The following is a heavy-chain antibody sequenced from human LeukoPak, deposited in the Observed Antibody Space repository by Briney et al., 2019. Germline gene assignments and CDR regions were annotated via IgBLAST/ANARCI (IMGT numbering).Heavy chain of an antibody. CDR3: VRAFNGNSYGYGF. J-gene: IGHJ4*02. V-gene: IGHV3-48*04. Sequence: GGSLRLSCAASGFSFSSYNMNWVRQAPGKWPEWVSYISATTGKIYYADSVKGRFTISRDNAKSALYLELNSLRAEDTAVYYCVRAFNGNSYGYGFWGQGTLVTVSS. D-gene: IGHD5-18*01. CDR1: GFSFSSYN. CDR2: ISATTGKI.